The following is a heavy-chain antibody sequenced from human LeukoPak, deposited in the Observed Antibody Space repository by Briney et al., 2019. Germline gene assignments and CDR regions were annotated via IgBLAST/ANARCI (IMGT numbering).Heavy chain of an antibody. CDR3: ARAPTEYYYDSSGYYSGPSGFDY. CDR2: IYPGDSDT. D-gene: IGHD3-22*01. Sequence: GESLKISCKGSGYSFTSYWIGWVRQMPGKGLEWMGIIYPGDSDTRYSPSFQGQVTISADKSISTAYLQWSSLKASDTAMYYCARAPTEYYYDSSGYYSGPSGFDYWGQGTLVTVSS. J-gene: IGHJ4*02. CDR1: GYSFTSYW. V-gene: IGHV5-51*01.